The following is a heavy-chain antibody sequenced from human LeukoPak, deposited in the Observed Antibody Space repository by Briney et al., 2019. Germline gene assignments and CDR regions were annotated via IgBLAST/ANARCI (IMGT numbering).Heavy chain of an antibody. V-gene: IGHV4-4*07. Sequence: SETLSLTCTVSGGSISSYSWSWIRQPAGKGLEWIGRIYTSGSTNYNPSLKSRVTMSVDTSKNQFSLKLSSVTAADTAVYYCASSYSGSHPIFDYWGQATLVTVSS. CDR1: GGSISSYS. CDR3: ASSYSGSHPIFDY. J-gene: IGHJ4*02. CDR2: IYTSGST. D-gene: IGHD1-26*01.